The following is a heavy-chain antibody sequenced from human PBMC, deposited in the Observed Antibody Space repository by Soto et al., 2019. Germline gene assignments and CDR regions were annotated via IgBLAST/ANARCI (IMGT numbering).Heavy chain of an antibody. V-gene: IGHV3-30*18. J-gene: IGHJ6*02. CDR2: ISYDGSNK. D-gene: IGHD2-21*02. CDR3: AKDREVVTATPYYYYGMDV. Sequence: WGSLRLSCAACGVTFYTNYMHWVRQAPGKGLEWVAVISYDGSNKYYADSVKGRFTISRDNSKNTLYLQMNSLRAEDTAVYYCAKDREVVTATPYYYYGMDVWGQGTTVTVSS. CDR1: GVTFYTNY.